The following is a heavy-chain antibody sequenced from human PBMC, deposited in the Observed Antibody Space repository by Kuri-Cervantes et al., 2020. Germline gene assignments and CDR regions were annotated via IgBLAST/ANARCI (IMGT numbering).Heavy chain of an antibody. D-gene: IGHD3-3*01. V-gene: IGHV3-9*01. CDR2: ISWNSGNI. J-gene: IGHJ4*02. CDR3: ARGITIFGVGAFGLYYFDY. CDR1: GFTFDDYA. Sequence: SLKISCAASGFTFDDYATHWVRQAPGKGLEWVSGISWNSGNIDYADSVKGRFTISRDNAKNSLYLQMNSLRAEDTAVYFCARGITIFGVGAFGLYYFDYWGQGTLVTVSS.